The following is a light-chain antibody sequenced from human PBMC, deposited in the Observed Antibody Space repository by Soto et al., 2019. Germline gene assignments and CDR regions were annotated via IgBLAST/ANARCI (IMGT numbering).Light chain of an antibody. CDR3: WQYNNWPMIT. CDR2: GAS. J-gene: IGKJ5*01. CDR1: QSVSSN. Sequence: IVMTQSPAPLSVSPGERATLSCGASQSVSSNLAWYQQTPGQAPRLLIYGASTRATGIPARFSGSGSGTEFFLTISSLQSEDFSVYYCWQYNNWPMITFGQGTRLEIK. V-gene: IGKV3-15*01.